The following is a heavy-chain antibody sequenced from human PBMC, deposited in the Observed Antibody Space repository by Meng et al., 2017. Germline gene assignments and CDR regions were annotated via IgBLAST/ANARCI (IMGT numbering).Heavy chain of an antibody. CDR1: GFTFSSYG. CDR2: IWYDGSNK. CDR3: ARDRLRLVKYYFDY. D-gene: IGHD6-19*01. V-gene: IGHV3-33*01. J-gene: IGHJ4*02. Sequence: VRLVESGGGVGQPGRSLRLPCAAFGFTFSSYGMHWVGQAPGTGLEGVAVIWYDGSNKYYADSLKGRFTISRDNSKNTLYLQMNSLRAEDTAVYYCARDRLRLVKYYFDYWGQGTLVTVSS.